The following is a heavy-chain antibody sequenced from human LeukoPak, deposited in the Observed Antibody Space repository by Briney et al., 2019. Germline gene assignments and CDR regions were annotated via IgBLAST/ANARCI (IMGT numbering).Heavy chain of an antibody. CDR3: ARGSSYGFSMGY. V-gene: IGHV1-24*01. CDR2: FDPEDGET. D-gene: IGHD5-18*01. Sequence: ASVKVSCKVSGHTLTELFMHWVRQAPGKGLEWMGGFDPEDGETIYAQKFQGRVTMTKDTSTHTGYMELSSLRSDDTAVYYCARGSSYGFSMGYWGQGTLVTVSS. J-gene: IGHJ4*02. CDR1: GHTLTELF.